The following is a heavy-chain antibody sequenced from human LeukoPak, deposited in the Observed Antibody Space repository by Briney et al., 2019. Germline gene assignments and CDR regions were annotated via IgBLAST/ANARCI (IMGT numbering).Heavy chain of an antibody. CDR1: GGTFSSYT. CDR3: ASEEWEFDGMDV. J-gene: IGHJ6*02. D-gene: IGHD3-10*01. CDR2: IIPILGIA. V-gene: IGHV1-69*02. Sequence: ASVKVSCKASGGTFSSYTISWVRQAPGQGLGWMGRIIPILGIANYAQKFQGRVTITADKSTSTAYMELSSLRSEDTAVYYCASEEWEFDGMDVWGQGTTVTVSS.